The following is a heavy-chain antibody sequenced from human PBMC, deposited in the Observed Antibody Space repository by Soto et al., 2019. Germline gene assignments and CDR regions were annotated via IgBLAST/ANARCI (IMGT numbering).Heavy chain of an antibody. Sequence: QVQLQESGPGLVKPSGTLSLTCAVSGGSISSNNWWSWVRQPPGKGLEGIGALFHSGSTYYSPSLKSRVTISVDKSKKYFSLNLTSVTAADTAVYYCARVYSGSYSDSWGQGTLVTVSS. V-gene: IGHV4-4*02. CDR2: LFHSGST. CDR1: GGSISSNNW. D-gene: IGHD1-26*01. CDR3: ARVYSGSYSDS. J-gene: IGHJ4*02.